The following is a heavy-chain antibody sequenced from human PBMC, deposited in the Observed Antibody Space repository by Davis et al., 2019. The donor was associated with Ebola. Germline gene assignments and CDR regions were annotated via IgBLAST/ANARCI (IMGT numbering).Heavy chain of an antibody. CDR2: IMPDGSEK. Sequence: GGSLRLSCVLSGFTFSDYWMSWLRQSPGKGLEWLATIMPDGSEKSHVDGRFTVSRDNSENTMHLQMNSLRAEDTAVHYFAKGGIAVDGTSSHGMDVRGQGTTVTVSS. J-gene: IGHJ6*02. CDR3: AKGGIAVDGTSSHGMDV. CDR1: GFTFSDYW. V-gene: IGHV3-7*03. D-gene: IGHD6-13*01.